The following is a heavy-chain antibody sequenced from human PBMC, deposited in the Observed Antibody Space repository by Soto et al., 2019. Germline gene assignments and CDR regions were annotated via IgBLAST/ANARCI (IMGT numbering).Heavy chain of an antibody. Sequence: QVQLVESGGGVVQPGRSLRLSCAASGFTFSSYGMHWVRQAPGKGLEWVAVISYDGSNKYYADSVKGRFTISRDNSKNTLYLQMNSLRAEDTAVYYCAKDRGGYDSLNWFDPWGQGTLVTVSS. CDR3: AKDRGGYDSLNWFDP. J-gene: IGHJ5*02. CDR2: ISYDGSNK. V-gene: IGHV3-30*18. D-gene: IGHD3-3*01. CDR1: GFTFSSYG.